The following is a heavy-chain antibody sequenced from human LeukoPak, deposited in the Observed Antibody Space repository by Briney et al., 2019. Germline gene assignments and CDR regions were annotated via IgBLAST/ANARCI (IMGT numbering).Heavy chain of an antibody. V-gene: IGHV3-23*01. CDR1: AFAFSNHA. CDR2: ISISGGTT. Sequence: GGSLRLSCTASAFAFSNHAMSWVRQDPGKGLEWVSSISISGGTTYYTDSVKGRFTISRENSKSTLYLQMNNLRADDTAVYYCTTADPGYSSSWALHYYFDYWGQGTLVTVSS. J-gene: IGHJ4*02. CDR3: TTADPGYSSSWALHYYFDY. D-gene: IGHD6-13*01.